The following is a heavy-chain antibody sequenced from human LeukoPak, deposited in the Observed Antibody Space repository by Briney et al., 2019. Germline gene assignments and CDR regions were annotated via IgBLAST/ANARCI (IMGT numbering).Heavy chain of an antibody. J-gene: IGHJ5*02. Sequence: ASVKVSCKASGYTFTSYYMHWVRQAPGQGLEWMGIINPSGGSTSYAQKFQGRVTMTRDMSTSTVYMELSSLRSEDTAVYYCARVGATTTARYWFDPWGQGTLVAVSS. CDR1: GYTFTSYY. CDR3: ARVGATTTARYWFDP. CDR2: INPSGGST. D-gene: IGHD1-26*01. V-gene: IGHV1-46*01.